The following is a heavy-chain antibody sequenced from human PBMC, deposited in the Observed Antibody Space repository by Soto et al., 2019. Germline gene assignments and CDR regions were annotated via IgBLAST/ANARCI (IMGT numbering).Heavy chain of an antibody. CDR3: AREGYGRSWYDY. J-gene: IGHJ4*02. V-gene: IGHV4-31*03. CDR2: IYYSGST. D-gene: IGHD5-18*01. CDR1: GGSISSGFYY. Sequence: SETLSLTCTVSGGSISSGFYYWSWIRQHPGKGLEWIGYIYYSGSTYYNPSLKSRVTISVDTSKNQFSLKLSSVTAADTAVYYCAREGYGRSWYDYWGQGTLVTSPQ.